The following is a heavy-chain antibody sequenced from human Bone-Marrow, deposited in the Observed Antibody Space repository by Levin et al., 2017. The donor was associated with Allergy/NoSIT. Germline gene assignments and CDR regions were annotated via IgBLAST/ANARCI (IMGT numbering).Heavy chain of an antibody. V-gene: IGHV4-59*08. J-gene: IGHJ6*02. D-gene: IGHD3-3*01. CDR3: ARHEESATENYEVWRGADAGTMDV. Sequence: SETLSLTCTVSGGSISNYFWNWVRQTPEKGLEWIGNIFGTGSTNYNPPLRSRLTISVDTSKNQFSLKLSSVTAAATAAYYCARHEESATENYEVWRGADAGTMDVWGRGTSVTVSS. CDR1: GGSISNYF. CDR2: IFGTGST.